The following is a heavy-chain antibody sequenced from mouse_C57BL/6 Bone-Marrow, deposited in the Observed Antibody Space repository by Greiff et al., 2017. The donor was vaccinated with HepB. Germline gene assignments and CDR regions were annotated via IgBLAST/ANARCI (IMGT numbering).Heavy chain of an antibody. Sequence: QVQLKQPGAELVKPGASVKMSCKASGYTFTSYWITWVKQRPGQGLEWIGDIYPGSGSTNYNEKFKSKATLTVDTSSSTAYMQLSSLTSEDSAVYYCARVFLTVGFYWYFDVWGTGTTVTVSS. J-gene: IGHJ1*03. CDR1: GYTFTSYW. CDR2: IYPGSGST. D-gene: IGHD4-1*01. V-gene: IGHV1-55*01. CDR3: ARVFLTVGFYWYFDV.